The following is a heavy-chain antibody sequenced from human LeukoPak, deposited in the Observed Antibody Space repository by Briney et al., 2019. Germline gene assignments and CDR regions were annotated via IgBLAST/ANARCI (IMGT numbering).Heavy chain of an antibody. D-gene: IGHD3-16*01. V-gene: IGHV3-23*01. Sequence: GGSLRLSCAASGFTFSRCAMSWVRQAPGKGLEWVSAISGSGGSKYYADSVKGRFTISRDNSRDTLYLQMNSLRAEDTAVYYCAKGYYDYVWGIYYFDYWGQGTLVTVSS. CDR3: AKGYYDYVWGIYYFDY. J-gene: IGHJ4*02. CDR2: ISGSGGSK. CDR1: GFTFSRCA.